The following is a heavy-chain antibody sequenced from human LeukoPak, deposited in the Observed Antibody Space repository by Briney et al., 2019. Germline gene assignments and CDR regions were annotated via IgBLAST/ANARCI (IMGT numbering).Heavy chain of an antibody. CDR1: GGSISSGDYY. D-gene: IGHD2-21*02. Sequence: SETLSLTCTVPGGSISSGDYYWSWIRQPPGKGLQWIGYIHYSGSSYYNPSLKSRVTISVDTSKSQFSLKLNSVTAADTAVYYCAREILAYCGGDCYSAPFDYWGQGTLVTVSS. CDR2: IHYSGSS. V-gene: IGHV4-30-4*01. J-gene: IGHJ4*02. CDR3: AREILAYCGGDCYSAPFDY.